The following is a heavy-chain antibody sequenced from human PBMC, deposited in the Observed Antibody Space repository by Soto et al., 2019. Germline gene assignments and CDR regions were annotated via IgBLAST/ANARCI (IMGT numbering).Heavy chain of an antibody. Sequence: EVQLVETGGGLIEPGGSLRLSSAASGFTVSGNYMSWVRQAPGKGLEWVSVIYNGGGTYYADSVKGRFTISRDNSKNTLYLQMNSLRAEDTAVYYCARTRGSSYDYWGQGTLVTVSS. CDR2: IYNGGGT. CDR1: GFTVSGNY. V-gene: IGHV3-53*02. CDR3: ARTRGSSYDY. J-gene: IGHJ4*02. D-gene: IGHD6-6*01.